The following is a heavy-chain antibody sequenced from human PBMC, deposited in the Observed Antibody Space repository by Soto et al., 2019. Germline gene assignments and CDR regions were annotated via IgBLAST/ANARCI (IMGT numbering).Heavy chain of an antibody. CDR1: GFTFTSSA. D-gene: IGHD1-1*01. CDR3: AALDRTLLDSPAFDI. Sequence: QMQLVQSGPEVKKPGTSVKVSCKASGFTFTSSAMQWVRQARGQRLEWIGWIVVGSGNTNYAQKFQERVTITRDMSXXTAYMELSSLRSEDTAVYYCAALDRTLLDSPAFDIWGQGTMVTVSS. V-gene: IGHV1-58*02. J-gene: IGHJ3*02. CDR2: IVVGSGNT.